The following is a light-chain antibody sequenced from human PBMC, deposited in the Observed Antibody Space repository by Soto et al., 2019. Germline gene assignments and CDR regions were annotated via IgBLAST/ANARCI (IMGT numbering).Light chain of an antibody. CDR1: QSVSSSY. J-gene: IGKJ4*01. CDR3: HQNGSSSA. V-gene: IGKV3-20*01. Sequence: ETVLTQSPGTLSLSPGERATLSCRASQSVSSSYLAWYQQKPGQAPRLLIYGASSRATGIPDRFGGSGSGADFTLTIIRLEPDDFAVYYCHQNGSSSAFGGGTKVEIK. CDR2: GAS.